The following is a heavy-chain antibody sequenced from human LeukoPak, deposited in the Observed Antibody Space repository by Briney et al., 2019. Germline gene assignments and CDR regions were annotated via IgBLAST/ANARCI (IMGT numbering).Heavy chain of an antibody. CDR3: GKDPNGNFIGAFDF. V-gene: IGHV3-23*01. CDR2: ASGGDYRT. Sequence: GGSLRLSCEVSGVTAMSWVRQAPGKGLEWVSGASGGDYRTYYADSVKGRFTISRDNSKGTLYLQMDSLRVEDTAVYYCGKDPNGNFIGAFDFWGQGTMVTVSS. D-gene: IGHD4-23*01. J-gene: IGHJ3*01. CDR1: GVTA.